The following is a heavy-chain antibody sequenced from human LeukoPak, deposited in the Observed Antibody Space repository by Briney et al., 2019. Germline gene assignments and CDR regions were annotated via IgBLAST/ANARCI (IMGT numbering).Heavy chain of an antibody. J-gene: IGHJ4*02. Sequence: TGGSLRLSCAASGFTFSSYSMNWVRQAPGKGLEWVSYITGSLSTIYYADSVKGRFTISRDNAKNSVYLQMNSLRLEDTAVYYCARTGLGMYSFDYWGQGTLVTVSS. D-gene: IGHD3/OR15-3a*01. CDR2: ITGSLSTI. V-gene: IGHV3-48*01. CDR3: ARTGLGMYSFDY. CDR1: GFTFSSYS.